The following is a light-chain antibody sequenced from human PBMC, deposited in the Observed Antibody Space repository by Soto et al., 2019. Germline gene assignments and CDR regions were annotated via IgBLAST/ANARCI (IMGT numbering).Light chain of an antibody. Sequence: EIVMTQSPATLSVSPGEGATLSCRASQSVSSKLAWYQQKPGQAPRLLIYGASSRATGIPDRFSGSGSGTDFTLTISGLEPEDFAVYYCQQYGNSRGTFGQGTKVDIK. CDR3: QQYGNSRGT. CDR1: QSVSSK. J-gene: IGKJ1*01. CDR2: GAS. V-gene: IGKV3-20*01.